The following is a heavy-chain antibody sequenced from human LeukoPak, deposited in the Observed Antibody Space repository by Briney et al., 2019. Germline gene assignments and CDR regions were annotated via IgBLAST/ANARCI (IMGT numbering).Heavy chain of an antibody. D-gene: IGHD3-10*01. Sequence: GGSLRLSCAASGFTFSSYGMHWVRQAPGKGLEWVAVISYDGSNKYYADSVKGRFTISRDNSKNTLYLQMNSLRAGDTAVYYCARAAMVRGVPTRHLDYWGQGTLVTVSS. CDR1: GFTFSSYG. CDR2: ISYDGSNK. J-gene: IGHJ4*02. V-gene: IGHV3-30*03. CDR3: ARAAMVRGVPTRHLDY.